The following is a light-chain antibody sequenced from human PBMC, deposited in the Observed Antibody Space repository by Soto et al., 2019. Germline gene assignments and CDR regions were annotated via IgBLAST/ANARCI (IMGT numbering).Light chain of an antibody. CDR2: DVN. J-gene: IGLJ2*01. CDR3: SSYPRSSSVI. Sequence: QSALTQPASVSGSPGQAIAISCTGTSSDIGAYAYVSWYQQHPGKIPKLIVFDVNYRPSGVSSRFSGSKSGNSASLTISGPQAEDEADYYCSSYPRSSSVIFGGGTKLTVL. CDR1: SSDIGAYAY. V-gene: IGLV2-14*03.